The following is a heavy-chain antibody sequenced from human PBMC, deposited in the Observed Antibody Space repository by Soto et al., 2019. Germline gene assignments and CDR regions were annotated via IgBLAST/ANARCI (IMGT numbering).Heavy chain of an antibody. J-gene: IGHJ4*02. CDR2: IKQDGSEK. D-gene: IGHD3-9*01. CDR1: GFTFSSYW. V-gene: IGHV3-7*01. Sequence: LSLTCAASGFTFSSYWMSWVRQAPGKGLEWGANIKQDGSEKYYVDSVKGRFTISRDNAKNSLYLQMNSLRAEDTAVYYCARARYFDWLVNFDYWGQGTLVTVSS. CDR3: ARARYFDWLVNFDY.